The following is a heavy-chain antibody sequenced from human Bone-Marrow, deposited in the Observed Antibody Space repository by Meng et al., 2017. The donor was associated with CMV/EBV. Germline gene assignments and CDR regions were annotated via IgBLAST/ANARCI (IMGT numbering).Heavy chain of an antibody. J-gene: IGHJ5*02. D-gene: IGHD3-3*01. Sequence: GGSLRLSCAASGFTFSSYGMHWVRQAPGKGLEWVSFIRWDGSDKFYGESLKGRFTVSRDNSKNTMYLQMTGLRAEDTAVYFCAKALSNYDFWSGSASWGQRTVVTVSS. CDR3: AKALSNYDFWSGSAS. V-gene: IGHV3-30*02. CDR2: IRWDGSDK. CDR1: GFTFSSYG.